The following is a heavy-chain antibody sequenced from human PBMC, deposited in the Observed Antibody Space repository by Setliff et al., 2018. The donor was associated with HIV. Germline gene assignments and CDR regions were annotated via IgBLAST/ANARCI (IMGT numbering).Heavy chain of an antibody. D-gene: IGHD1-1*01. CDR1: GASIVSHY. CDR2: IHYSGNT. V-gene: IGHV4-59*11. J-gene: IGHJ5*02. Sequence: SETLSLTCTVSGASIVSHYWTWIRQPPGMGLEWIGNIHYSGNTNYNPSLKSRVTISIDTSKTQFSLHLTSVTSADTAVYYWARGSLAGTGTWGQGTLVTVSS. CDR3: ARGSLAGTGT.